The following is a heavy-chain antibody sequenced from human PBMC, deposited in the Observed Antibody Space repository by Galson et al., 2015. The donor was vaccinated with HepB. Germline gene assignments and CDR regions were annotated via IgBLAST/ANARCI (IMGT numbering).Heavy chain of an antibody. V-gene: IGHV3-21*01. J-gene: IGHJ4*02. CDR3: ARRMGNYYGSGSYLVDY. CDR2: ISSSSSYI. Sequence: SLRLSCAASGFTFSSYSMNWVRQAPGKGLEWVSSISSSSSYIYYADSVKGRFTISRDNAKNSLYLQMNSLRAEDTAVYYCARRMGNYYGSGSYLVDYWGQGTLVTVSS. D-gene: IGHD3-10*01. CDR1: GFTFSSYS.